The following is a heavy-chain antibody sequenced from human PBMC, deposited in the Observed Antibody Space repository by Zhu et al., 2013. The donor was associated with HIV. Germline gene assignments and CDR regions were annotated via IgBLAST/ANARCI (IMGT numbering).Heavy chain of an antibody. V-gene: IGHV1-2*02. CDR3: ARWRTGDSYYYYMDV. CDR1: GYTFTGYY. Sequence: QVQLVQSGAEVKKPGASVKVSCKASGYTFTGYYMHWVRQAPGQGLEWMGWINPNSGGTNYAQKFQGRVTMTRDTSISTAYMELSRLRSDDTAVYYCARWRTGDSYYYYMDVWGKGTTVTVSS. D-gene: IGHD7-27*01. CDR2: INPNSGGT. J-gene: IGHJ6*03.